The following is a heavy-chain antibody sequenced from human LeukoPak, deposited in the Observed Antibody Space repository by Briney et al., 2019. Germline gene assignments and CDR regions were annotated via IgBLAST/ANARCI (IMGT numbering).Heavy chain of an antibody. CDR3: AKDIPGGGDDY. V-gene: IGHV3-21*01. D-gene: IGHD2-21*02. CDR1: GFTFSTYT. J-gene: IGHJ4*02. Sequence: GGSLRLSCAASGFTFSTYTMNWVRQAPGKGLEWVSSITSSSSYIYYADSVKGRFTISRDNAKNSVYLQLNSLRADDTAIYYCAKDIPGGGDDYWGQGTLVTVSS. CDR2: ITSSSSYI.